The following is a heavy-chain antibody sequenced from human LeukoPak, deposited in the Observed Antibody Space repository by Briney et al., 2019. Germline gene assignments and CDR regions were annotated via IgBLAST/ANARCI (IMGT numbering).Heavy chain of an antibody. D-gene: IGHD3-9*01. V-gene: IGHV1-46*01. J-gene: IGHJ5*02. CDR2: INPSGGST. Sequence: ASVKVSCKASGYTFTSYDISWVRQAPGQGLEWLGIINPSGGSTTYAQKFQGRVTMARDTSTSTVYMELSSLRSEDTAMYYCARDHSGYPYNWFDPWGPGTLVTVSS. CDR3: ARDHSGYPYNWFDP. CDR1: GYTFTSYD.